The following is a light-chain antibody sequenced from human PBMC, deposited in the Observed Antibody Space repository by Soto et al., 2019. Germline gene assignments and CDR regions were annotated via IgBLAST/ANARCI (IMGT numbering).Light chain of an antibody. CDR2: DVN. CDR1: SSDIGGYNY. V-gene: IGLV2-14*01. Sequence: QSALTQPASVSGSPGQSITISCTGTSSDIGGYNYLSWYQQHPGKAPKLMIYDVNNRPAGVSNRFSGSKSGNTASLTISGLQAEDEADYYCSSYTRDKMDVFGTGTKLTVL. J-gene: IGLJ1*01. CDR3: SSYTRDKMDV.